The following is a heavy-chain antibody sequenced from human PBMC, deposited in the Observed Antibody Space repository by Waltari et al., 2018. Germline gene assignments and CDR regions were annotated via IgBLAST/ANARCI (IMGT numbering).Heavy chain of an antibody. J-gene: IGHJ4*02. D-gene: IGHD1-7*01. Sequence: VQMLESGGGSVQPGGSLRLSCATSVFTCGSYSMSWVRQTPGKGLEWVSALSGASSSSHSADSVKGRFTIYRDNSKNTLYLQMNGLRVEDTAIYYCAKDRGDWNYNFDYWGQGTPVTVSS. CDR3: AKDRGDWNYNFDY. CDR2: LSGASSSS. V-gene: IGHV3-23*01. CDR1: VFTCGSYS.